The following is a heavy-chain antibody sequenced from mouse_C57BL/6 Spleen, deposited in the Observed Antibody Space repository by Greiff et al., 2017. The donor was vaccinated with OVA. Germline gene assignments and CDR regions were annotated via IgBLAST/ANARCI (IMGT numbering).Heavy chain of an antibody. CDR1: GFTFTDYY. J-gene: IGHJ4*01. D-gene: IGHD2-1*01. CDR3: ARYVYYNNLHYYAMDY. Sequence: EVKLVESGGGLVQPGGSLSLSCAASGFTFTDYYMSWVRQPPGKALEWLGFIRNKANGYTTEYSVSVKGRLTISRDNTPGFLYLQMNSLRAEDSATYDWARYVYYNNLHYYAMDYWGQGTSVTVSS. V-gene: IGHV7-3*01. CDR2: IRNKANGYTT.